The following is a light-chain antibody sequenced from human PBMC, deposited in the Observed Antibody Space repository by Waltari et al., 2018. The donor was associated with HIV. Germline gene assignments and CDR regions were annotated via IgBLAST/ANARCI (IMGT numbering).Light chain of an antibody. CDR1: SSDVGGYNY. CDR2: DVS. Sequence: QSALPQPASVSGSPGQSITISCTGTSSDVGGYNYVYWYQQHPGKAPKLMIYDVSNRPSGVSNRFSGSKSGNTASLTISGLQAEDEADYYCSSYTSSSTNVFGTGTKVTVL. V-gene: IGLV2-14*03. J-gene: IGLJ1*01. CDR3: SSYTSSSTNV.